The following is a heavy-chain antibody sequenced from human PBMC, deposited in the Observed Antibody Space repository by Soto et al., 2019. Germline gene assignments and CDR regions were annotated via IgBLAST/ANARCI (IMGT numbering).Heavy chain of an antibody. CDR2: IWYDGSNK. CDR1: GFTFSSYG. Sequence: GGSLRLSCAASGFTFSSYGMHWVRQAPGKGLEWVAVIWYDGSNKYYADSVKGRFTISRDNSKNTLYLQMNSLRAEDTAVYYCARDHGILLCFGEFYRPYVMDVWGQGTTVTVSS. D-gene: IGHD3-10*01. J-gene: IGHJ6*02. V-gene: IGHV3-33*01. CDR3: ARDHGILLCFGEFYRPYVMDV.